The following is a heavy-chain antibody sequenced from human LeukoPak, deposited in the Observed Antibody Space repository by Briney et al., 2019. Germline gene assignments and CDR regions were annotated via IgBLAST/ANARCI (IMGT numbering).Heavy chain of an antibody. CDR3: ARQICSSTSYYWIDP. CDR1: GYSFTSYW. CDR2: IYPGDSDT. D-gene: IGHD2-2*01. V-gene: IGHV5-51*01. Sequence: GESLKISCKGSGYSFTSYWIGWVRQMPGKGLEWMGIIYPGDSDTRYSPSFQGQVTISADKSISTAYLQWSSLKASDTAMYYCARQICSSTSYYWIDPWGQGALVTVSS. J-gene: IGHJ5*02.